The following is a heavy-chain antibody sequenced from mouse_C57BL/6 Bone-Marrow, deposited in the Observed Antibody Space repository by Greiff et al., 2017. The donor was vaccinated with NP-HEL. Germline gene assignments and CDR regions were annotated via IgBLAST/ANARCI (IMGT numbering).Heavy chain of an antibody. CDR1: GYTFTSYG. CDR2: IYPRSGNT. Sequence: QVQLQQSGAELARPGASVKLSCKASGYTFTSYGISWVKQRTGQGLEWIGEIYPRSGNTYYNEKFKGKATLTADKSSSTAYMELRSLTSEDSAVYFCARWKYGSRIFPYYYAMDYWGQGTSVTVSS. D-gene: IGHD1-1*01. J-gene: IGHJ4*01. CDR3: ARWKYGSRIFPYYYAMDY. V-gene: IGHV1-81*01.